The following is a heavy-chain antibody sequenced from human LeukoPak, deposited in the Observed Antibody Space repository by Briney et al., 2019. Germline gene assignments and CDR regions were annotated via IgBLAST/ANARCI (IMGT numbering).Heavy chain of an antibody. CDR3: GRDWGLRFHQWGLDC. Sequence: ASVKVSCKASGYTFTSYAMNWVRQAPGQGLEWMGRINPRDGETNFAQEFQGRVTMTRDTSISTAYLELSGLRSDDTAVYYCGRDWGLRFHQWGLDCWGQGALVTASS. J-gene: IGHJ4*02. CDR2: INPRDGET. CDR1: GYTFTSYA. V-gene: IGHV1-2*06. D-gene: IGHD3-3*01.